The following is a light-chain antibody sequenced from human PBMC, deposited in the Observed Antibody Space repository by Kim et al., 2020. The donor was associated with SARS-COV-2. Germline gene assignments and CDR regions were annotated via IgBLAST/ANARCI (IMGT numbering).Light chain of an antibody. CDR1: ESVGSN. CDR3: QQYGSSPRT. Sequence: EVVLTQSPGTLSLFPGERATLSCRASESVGSNLAWYQQKPGQAPRLLIFGASSRATGIPDRFSGSGSGTDFTLTISRLEPEDFAVYSCQQYGSSPRTFGQGTKLEI. J-gene: IGKJ2*01. V-gene: IGKV3-20*01. CDR2: GAS.